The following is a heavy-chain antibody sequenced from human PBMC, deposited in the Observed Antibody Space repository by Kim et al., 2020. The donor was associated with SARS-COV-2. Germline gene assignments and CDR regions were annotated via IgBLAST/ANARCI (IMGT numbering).Heavy chain of an antibody. D-gene: IGHD4-17*01. CDR1: EFTFSGHT. CDR2: ISSGGSGF. J-gene: IGHJ6*02. CDR3: ARDTGNDMDV. Sequence: GGSLRLSCAASEFTFSGHTMNWVRQAPGKGLEFISYISSGGSGFYHADSVKGRFTISRDNAKNSLYLQMNSLSAEDTAMYYCARDTGNDMDVWGQGTTVTVSS. V-gene: IGHV3-48*01.